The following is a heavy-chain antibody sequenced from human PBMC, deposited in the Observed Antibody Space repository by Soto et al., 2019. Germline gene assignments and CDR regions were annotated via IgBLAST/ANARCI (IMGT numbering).Heavy chain of an antibody. Sequence: PSETLTLTCTVSGGSVNSGRYYWSWIREPPGKGLEWIGYIYYSGSTNYNPSLKSRVTISVDTSKNQFSLKLSSVTAADTAAYYCAREITMVRGYHYGMDDWGQGTTVTVSS. V-gene: IGHV4-61*01. CDR3: AREITMVRGYHYGMDD. D-gene: IGHD3-10*01. J-gene: IGHJ6*02. CDR2: IYYSGST. CDR1: GGSVNSGRYY.